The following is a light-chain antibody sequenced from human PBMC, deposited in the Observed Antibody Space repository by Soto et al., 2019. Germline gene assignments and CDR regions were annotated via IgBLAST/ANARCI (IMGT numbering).Light chain of an antibody. Sequence: QSVLTQSPSASASLGASVKLTCTLSSGHSSYALAWHQQQPEKGPRYLMKLNGDGSHTKGDGIPDRFSGSSSGAERYLTISSLQSEDEADYYCQSWATGIRVFGGGTKLTVL. V-gene: IGLV4-69*01. CDR1: SGHSSYA. CDR3: QSWATGIRV. CDR2: LNGDGSH. J-gene: IGLJ3*02.